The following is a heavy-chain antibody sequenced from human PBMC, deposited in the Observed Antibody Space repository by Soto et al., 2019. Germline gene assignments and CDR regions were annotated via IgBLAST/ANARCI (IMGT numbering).Heavy chain of an antibody. CDR1: GFTFSSYS. CDR2: ISSSSSYI. J-gene: IGHJ5*02. CDR3: ARARYSGYDYFSGAGWFDP. D-gene: IGHD5-12*01. V-gene: IGHV3-21*01. Sequence: GGSLRLYCAASGFTFSSYSMNWVRQAPGKGLEWVSSISSSSSYIYYADSVKGRFTISRDNAKNSLYLQMNSLRAEDTAVYYCARARYSGYDYFSGAGWFDPWGQVTLFTVSS.